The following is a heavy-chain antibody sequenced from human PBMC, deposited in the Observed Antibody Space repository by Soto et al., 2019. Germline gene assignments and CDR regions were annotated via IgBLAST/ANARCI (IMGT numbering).Heavy chain of an antibody. D-gene: IGHD3-10*01. CDR2: ISGSSGST. CDR3: AKDQDTGEFMVRGEFAY. CDR1: GFPFSSYS. J-gene: IGHJ4*02. V-gene: IGHV3-23*01. Sequence: PGGSLRLSCSASGFPFSSYSMNWVRPAPGKGLEWVSAISGSSGSTYYADSVKGRFTISRDNSKNTLYLQMNSLRAEDTAVYYCAKDQDTGEFMVRGEFAYWGQGTLVTVSS.